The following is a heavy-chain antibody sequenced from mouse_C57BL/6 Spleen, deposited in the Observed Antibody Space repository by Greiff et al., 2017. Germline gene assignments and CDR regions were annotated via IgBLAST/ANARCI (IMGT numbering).Heavy chain of an antibody. CDR1: GFTFSDYG. CDR3: ARRDYDEGDGDFFFDY. J-gene: IGHJ2*01. Sequence: EVQLVESGGGLVKPGGSLKLSCAASGFTFSDYGMHWVRQAPEKGLEWVAYISSGSSTIYYADTVKGRFTISRDNAKNTLFLQMTSLRSEDTAMYYCARRDYDEGDGDFFFDYWGQGTTLTVSS. CDR2: ISSGSSTI. D-gene: IGHD2-4*01. V-gene: IGHV5-17*01.